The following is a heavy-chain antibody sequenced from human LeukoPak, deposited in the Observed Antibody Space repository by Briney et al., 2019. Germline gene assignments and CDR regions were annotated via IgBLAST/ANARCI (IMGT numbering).Heavy chain of an antibody. D-gene: IGHD3-16*01. CDR1: GFSFSTSW. Sequence: GGSLRLSCAASGFSFSTSWMTWVRQAPGRGLEWAANMNVDGSQKYPGDSVGGRFTISRDNVKNTLYLQMNSLRVEDTAVYYYARDPGWGALDYWGQGALVIVSS. CDR3: ARDPGWGALDY. J-gene: IGHJ4*02. V-gene: IGHV3-7*03. CDR2: MNVDGSQK.